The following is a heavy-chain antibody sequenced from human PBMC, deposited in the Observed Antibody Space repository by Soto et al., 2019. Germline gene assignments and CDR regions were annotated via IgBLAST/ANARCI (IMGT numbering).Heavy chain of an antibody. V-gene: IGHV3-7*01. CDR1: GFTFSSYW. D-gene: IGHD4-17*01. CDR3: ATRWKDGDYWGDYYYYYYYMDV. CDR2: IKQDGSEK. Sequence: PGGSLRLSCAASGFTFSSYWMSWVRQAPGKGLEWVANIKQDGSEKYYVDSVKGRFTISRDNAKNSLYLQMNSLRAEDTAVYYCATRWKDGDYWGDYYYYYYYMDVWGKGTTVTVSS. J-gene: IGHJ6*03.